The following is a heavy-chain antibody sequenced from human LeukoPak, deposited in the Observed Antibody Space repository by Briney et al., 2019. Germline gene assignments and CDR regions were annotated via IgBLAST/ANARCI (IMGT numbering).Heavy chain of an antibody. Sequence: GASVKVSCKVSGYTLTELSMHWVRQAPGKGLEWMGGFDPEDGETIYAQKFQGRVTITADKSTSTAYMELSSLRSEDTAVYYCARDRVSASSNHAFDIRGQGTMVTVSS. CDR3: ARDRVSASSNHAFDI. J-gene: IGHJ3*02. CDR2: FDPEDGET. CDR1: GYTLTELS. D-gene: IGHD2-2*01. V-gene: IGHV1-24*01.